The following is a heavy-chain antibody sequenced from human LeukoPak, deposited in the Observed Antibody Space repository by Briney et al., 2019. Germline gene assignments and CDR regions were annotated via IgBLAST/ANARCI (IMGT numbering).Heavy chain of an antibody. Sequence: PGGSLRLSCAASGFTFSSYAMHWVRQAPGKGLEWVAIIWYDGSNKYYVDSVKGRFTISRDNSKNTLYLQMNSLRAEDTAVYYCARGKYAWDYWGQGTLVTVSS. CDR3: ARGKYAWDY. CDR2: IWYDGSNK. CDR1: GFTFSSYA. V-gene: IGHV3-33*01. J-gene: IGHJ4*02. D-gene: IGHD2-2*01.